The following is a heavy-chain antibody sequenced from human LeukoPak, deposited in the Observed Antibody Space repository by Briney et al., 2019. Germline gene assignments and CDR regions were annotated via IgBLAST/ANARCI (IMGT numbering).Heavy chain of an antibody. D-gene: IGHD5-12*01. CDR2: ISGYNGNT. Sequence: GASVKVSCKASGYTFTSYDISWVRQAPGQGLEWMGWISGYNGNTNYAQKFLGRVSMTADTATSTAYMELRSLTSDDTAMYYCARSGRGTYYYFDLWGQGTLVTVSS. V-gene: IGHV1-18*01. J-gene: IGHJ4*02. CDR1: GYTFTSYD. CDR3: ARSGRGTYYYFDL.